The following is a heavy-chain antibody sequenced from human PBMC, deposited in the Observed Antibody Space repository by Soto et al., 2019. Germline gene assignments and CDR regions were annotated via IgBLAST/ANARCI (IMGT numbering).Heavy chain of an antibody. V-gene: IGHV4-59*08. CDR1: GGSLSSYY. J-gene: IGHJ5*02. CDR2: IYYSGST. Sequence: SETLSLTCTVPGGSLSSYYWSWIRQPPGKGLEWIGYIYYSGSTNYNPSLKSRVTISVDTSKNQFSLKLSSVTAADTAVYYCARHQSHSSSYVDPWGQGTLVTVSS. D-gene: IGHD6-13*01. CDR3: ARHQSHSSSYVDP.